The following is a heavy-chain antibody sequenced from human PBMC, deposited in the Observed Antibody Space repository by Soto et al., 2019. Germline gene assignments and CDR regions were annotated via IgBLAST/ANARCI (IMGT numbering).Heavy chain of an antibody. Sequence: QVQLQESSQGLVKPSETLSLTCSVSGGSISTDYWSWIRQPPGKGLEWIGYMYDSGSTKYNPSLTSRVTISVDTSKKQSSLNLTSVTAADTAVYYCARVLAGAGNNRFDPWRQGTLVTVSS. CDR3: ARVLAGAGNNRFDP. CDR2: MYDSGST. CDR1: GGSISTDY. D-gene: IGHD6-19*01. V-gene: IGHV4-59*01. J-gene: IGHJ5*02.